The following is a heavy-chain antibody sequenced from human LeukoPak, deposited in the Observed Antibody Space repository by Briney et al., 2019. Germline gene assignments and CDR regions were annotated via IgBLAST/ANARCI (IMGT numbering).Heavy chain of an antibody. V-gene: IGHV4-31*03. CDR3: ARVQGSNYVDY. Sequence: SETLSLTCTVSGGSISSGGYYWSWIRQHPGKGLEWIGYIYYSGSTYYNPSLKSRVTISVDTSKNQFSLKLSSVTAADTAVYYCARVQGSNYVDYWGQGTLVTVSS. CDR2: IYYSGST. J-gene: IGHJ4*02. D-gene: IGHD2-2*01. CDR1: GGSISSGGYY.